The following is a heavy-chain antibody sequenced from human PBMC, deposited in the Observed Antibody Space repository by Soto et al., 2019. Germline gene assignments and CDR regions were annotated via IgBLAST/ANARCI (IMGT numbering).Heavy chain of an antibody. Sequence: GSLRLSCAASGFTFSSYSMNWVRQAPGKGLEWVSSISSSSSYIYYADSVKGRFTISRDNAKNSLYLQMNSLRAEDTAVYYCAREIYDSSGYYAPFDDWGQGTLVTVSS. CDR1: GFTFSSYS. J-gene: IGHJ4*02. D-gene: IGHD3-22*01. CDR2: ISSSSSYI. V-gene: IGHV3-21*01. CDR3: AREIYDSSGYYAPFDD.